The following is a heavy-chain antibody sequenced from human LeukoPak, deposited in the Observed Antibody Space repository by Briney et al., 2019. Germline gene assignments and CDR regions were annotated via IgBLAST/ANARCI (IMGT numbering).Heavy chain of an antibody. CDR3: ARVSGWYWFDN. CDR1: GFTFGTYA. J-gene: IGHJ4*02. Sequence: GGSLRLSCAASGFTFGTYAMHWVRQAPGKGLEYVSAISSNGRITYYADSVKGRSTISRDNSKNILYLQMGSLRTEDTAVYYCARVSGWYWFDNWGQGTLVTVSS. CDR2: ISSNGRIT. D-gene: IGHD6-19*01. V-gene: IGHV3-64*02.